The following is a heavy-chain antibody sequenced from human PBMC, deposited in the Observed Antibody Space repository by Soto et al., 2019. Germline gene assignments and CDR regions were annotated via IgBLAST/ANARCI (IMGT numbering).Heavy chain of an antibody. CDR1: GGTFSSYA. V-gene: IGHV1-69*12. D-gene: IGHD3-22*01. J-gene: IGHJ1*01. CDR2: IIPIFGTA. CDR3: ARGGLYYDSSGYSPQYFQH. Sequence: QVQLVQSGAEVKKPGSSVKVSCKASGGTFSSYAISWVRQAPGQGLEWMGGIIPIFGTANYAQKFQGRVTITADESTSTAYKELSSRRSDDTAVYYRARGGLYYDSSGYSPQYFQHWGQGTLVTVSS.